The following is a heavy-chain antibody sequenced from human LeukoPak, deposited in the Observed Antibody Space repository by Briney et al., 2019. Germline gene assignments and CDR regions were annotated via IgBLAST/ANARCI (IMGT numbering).Heavy chain of an antibody. CDR1: GFTFSSYS. CDR2: ISSSSSYI. J-gene: IGHJ2*01. Sequence: GGSLRLSCAAFGFTFSSYSMNWVRQAPGKGLEWVSSISSSSSYIYYADSVKGRFTISRDNAKNSLYLQMNSLRAEDTAVYYCARHGPNDYGGNWDWYFDLWGRGTLVTVSS. D-gene: IGHD4-23*01. V-gene: IGHV3-21*01. CDR3: ARHGPNDYGGNWDWYFDL.